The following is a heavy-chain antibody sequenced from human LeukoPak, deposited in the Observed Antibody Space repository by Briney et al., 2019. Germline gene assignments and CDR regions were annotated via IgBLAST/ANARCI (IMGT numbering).Heavy chain of an antibody. D-gene: IGHD3-22*01. CDR3: ARGHDSNGRYLDF. J-gene: IGHJ4*02. Sequence: SETLSLTCAVYGGSFSGYNWSWIRQLPGKGLEWIGEINHSGSTNYNPSLKSRVTMSVDTSKNQFSLKLSSVTAADTAVYYCARGHDSNGRYLDFWGQGTLVTVSS. V-gene: IGHV4-34*01. CDR2: INHSGST. CDR1: GGSFSGYN.